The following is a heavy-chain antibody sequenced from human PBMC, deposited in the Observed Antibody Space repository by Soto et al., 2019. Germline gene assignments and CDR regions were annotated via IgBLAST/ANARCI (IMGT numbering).Heavy chain of an antibody. CDR1: GGSISSGGYY. D-gene: IGHD5-12*01. J-gene: IGHJ5*02. Sequence: QVQLQESGPGLVKPSQTLSLTCTVSGGSISSGGYYWSWVRQHPGKGLEWIGYMYYSGSTYYNPSLKSRVTTSGDTSKNQLSLKLTSVTAADTAVYYCARAIVATTNWFDPWGQGTLVTISS. CDR2: MYYSGST. CDR3: ARAIVATTNWFDP. V-gene: IGHV4-31*03.